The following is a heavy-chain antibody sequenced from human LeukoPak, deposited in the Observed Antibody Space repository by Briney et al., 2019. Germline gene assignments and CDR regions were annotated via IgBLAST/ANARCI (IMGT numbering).Heavy chain of an antibody. CDR2: ISSSSSYI. D-gene: IGHD2-2*01. CDR3: ANHLACGSTSCPPFDD. V-gene: IGHV3-21*01. CDR1: GFSFSSYS. J-gene: IGHJ4*02. Sequence: GGSLRLSCAASGFSFSSYSMNWVRQAPGKGLEWVSSISSSSSYIYDADSVKGRFTISRDNAKNSLYLQMSSLRAEDTAVYYCANHLACGSTSCPPFDDWGQGTLVTVSS.